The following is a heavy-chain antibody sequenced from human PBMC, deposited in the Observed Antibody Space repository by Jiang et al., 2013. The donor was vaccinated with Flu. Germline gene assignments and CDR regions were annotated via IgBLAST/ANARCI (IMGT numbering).Heavy chain of an antibody. D-gene: IGHD3-22*01. CDR3: ARGHGYYYDSSGSFY. V-gene: IGHV1-69*04. CDR2: IIPILGIA. J-gene: IGHJ4*02. Sequence: GAEVKKPGSSVKVSCKASGGTFSSYAISWVRQAPGQGLEWMGRIIPILGIANYAQKFQGRVTITADKSTSTAYMELSSLRSEDTAVYYCARGHGYYYDSSGSFYWGQGTLVTVSS. CDR1: GGTFSSYA.